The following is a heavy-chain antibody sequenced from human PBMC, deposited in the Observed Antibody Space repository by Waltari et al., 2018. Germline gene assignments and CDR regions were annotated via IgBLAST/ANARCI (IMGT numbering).Heavy chain of an antibody. CDR3: ARAILAGTDASGYYYYYGMDV. V-gene: IGHV3-74*01. CDR2: INSDGGRQ. J-gene: IGHJ6*02. CDR1: GFTFSSYW. D-gene: IGHD6-19*01. Sequence: EVQLVESGGGLVQPGGSLRLSCAASGFTFSSYWMHWVRQAPGKGLVWVSRINSDGGRQSYADSVKGRFTISRDNAKNTLYLQMNSLRAEDTAVYYCARAILAGTDASGYYYYYGMDVWGQGTTVTVSS.